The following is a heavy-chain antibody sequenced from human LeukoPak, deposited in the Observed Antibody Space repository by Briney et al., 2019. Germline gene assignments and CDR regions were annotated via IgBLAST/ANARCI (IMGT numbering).Heavy chain of an antibody. CDR2: IYYSGSI. Sequence: PSETLSLTCDVSGGSVSSGRYYWSWIRQPPGKGLEWIGYIYYSGSINYNPSLKSRVTISVDTSKTQLSLKLSSVTAADTAVYYCARGIRFLEWLPTPPNWFDPSGQGTLVTASS. CDR3: ARGIRFLEWLPTPPNWFDP. CDR1: GGSVSSGRYY. J-gene: IGHJ5*02. D-gene: IGHD3-3*01. V-gene: IGHV4-61*01.